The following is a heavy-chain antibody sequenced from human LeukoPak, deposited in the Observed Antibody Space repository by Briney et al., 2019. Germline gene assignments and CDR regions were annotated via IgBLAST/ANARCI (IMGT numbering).Heavy chain of an antibody. CDR3: ARDLSLLPSYMDV. CDR1: GFTFDDYG. D-gene: IGHD3-16*01. Sequence: GGSLRLSCAASGFTFDDYGMSWVRHAPGKGLEWVSGINWKGGSTAYADSVKGRFTISRDNAKNSLYLQMNSLRAEDTALYYCARDLSLLPSYMDVWGKGTTVTVSS. CDR2: INWKGGST. V-gene: IGHV3-20*04. J-gene: IGHJ6*03.